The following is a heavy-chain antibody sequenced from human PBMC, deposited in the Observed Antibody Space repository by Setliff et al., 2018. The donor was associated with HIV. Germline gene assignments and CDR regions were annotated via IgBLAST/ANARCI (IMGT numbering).Heavy chain of an antibody. CDR1: GGSISSGSYY. D-gene: IGHD1-7*01. V-gene: IGHV4-61*09. Sequence: SETLSLTCTVSGGSISSGSYYWSWIRQPAGKGLEWIGHINTSGNTNYNPSLKSRVTISVDTSKNQFSLKLSSVTAADTAVYYCARVGGTTWGVYYYYYYMDVWGKGTTVTVSS. J-gene: IGHJ6*03. CDR2: INTSGNT. CDR3: ARVGGTTWGVYYYYYYMDV.